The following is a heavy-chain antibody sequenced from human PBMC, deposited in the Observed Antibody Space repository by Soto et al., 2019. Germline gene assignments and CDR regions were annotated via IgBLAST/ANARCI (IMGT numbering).Heavy chain of an antibody. J-gene: IGHJ6*02. CDR3: ARDRAVRGAPRNYYYGMDV. D-gene: IGHD3-10*01. CDR1: GGSISGSNW. V-gene: IGHV4-4*02. Sequence: SETLSLTCAVSGGSISGSNWRSWVRQPPGKGLEWIGEIYHSGSTDYNPSLKSRVTISVDKSKNQFSLKLSSVTAADTAVYYCARDRAVRGAPRNYYYGMDVWGQGTTVTVSS. CDR2: IYHSGST.